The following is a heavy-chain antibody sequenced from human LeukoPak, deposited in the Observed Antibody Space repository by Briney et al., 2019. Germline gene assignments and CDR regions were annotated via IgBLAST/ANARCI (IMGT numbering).Heavy chain of an antibody. CDR3: ARTEDYGDYGNWFDP. D-gene: IGHD4-17*01. Sequence: TSETLSLTCAVYGGSFSGYYWSWIRQPPGKGLEWIGEINHSGSTNYNPSLKSRVTISVDTSKNQFSLKLNSVTAADTAVYYCARTEDYGDYGNWFDPWGQGTLVTVSS. CDR1: GGSFSGYY. CDR2: INHSGST. J-gene: IGHJ5*02. V-gene: IGHV4-34*01.